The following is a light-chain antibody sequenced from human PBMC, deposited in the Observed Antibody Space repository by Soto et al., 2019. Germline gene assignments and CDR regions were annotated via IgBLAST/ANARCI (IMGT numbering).Light chain of an antibody. CDR2: GAS. CDR1: QSVSSSY. Sequence: EIVLTQSPGTLSLSPGERATLSCRASQSVSSSYLAWYQQKPGQAPRLLIYGASSRATAIPDRFSGSGSGTDFTLTISRLEPEDFAVYYCQQYCSSHLTFGGGTKVEIK. J-gene: IGKJ4*01. CDR3: QQYCSSHLT. V-gene: IGKV3-20*01.